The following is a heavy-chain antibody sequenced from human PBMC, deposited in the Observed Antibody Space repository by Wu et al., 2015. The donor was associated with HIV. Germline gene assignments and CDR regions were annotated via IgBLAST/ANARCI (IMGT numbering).Heavy chain of an antibody. V-gene: IGHV1-69*13. Sequence: QVQLVQSAAEVKKPGASVKVSCKASGGTFSTYAISWVRQAPGQGLEWMGRIIPIFGTTNYAQNFQGRVTITADESTSTAHMELSSLRSEDTAVYYCARTDGLVDGGNSGYDYWGQGTLVTVSS. CDR3: ARTDGLVDGGNSGYDY. CDR2: IIPIFGTT. J-gene: IGHJ4*02. D-gene: IGHD4-23*01. CDR1: GGTFSTYA.